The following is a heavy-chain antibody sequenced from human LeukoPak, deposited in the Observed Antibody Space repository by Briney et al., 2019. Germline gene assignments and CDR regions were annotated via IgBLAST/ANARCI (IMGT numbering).Heavy chain of an antibody. D-gene: IGHD5-24*01. CDR2: IKQDGSEK. Sequence: GGSLRLSCAASGFTSSSYWMSWVRQAAGKGLEGVADIKQDGSEKYYVASVKGRFTISRDNAKNSLYLQLTSLRAEDTAVYYCASSPVEMATMPPVYWGQGTLVTVSS. CDR1: GFTSSSYW. V-gene: IGHV3-7*01. CDR3: ASSPVEMATMPPVY. J-gene: IGHJ4*02.